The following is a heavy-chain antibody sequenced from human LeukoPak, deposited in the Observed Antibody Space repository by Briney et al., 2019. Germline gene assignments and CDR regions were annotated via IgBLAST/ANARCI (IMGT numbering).Heavy chain of an antibody. CDR1: GFTVSSNY. CDR2: IYSGGST. J-gene: IGHJ4*02. V-gene: IGHV3-66*01. CDR3: ARGDDYGDSLVAY. Sequence: AGGSLRLSCAASGFTVSSNYMSWVRQAPGKGLEWVSVIYSGGSTYYADSVKGRFTISRDNSKNTLYLQMNSLRAEDTAVYYCARGDDYGDSLVAYWGQGTLVTVSS. D-gene: IGHD4-17*01.